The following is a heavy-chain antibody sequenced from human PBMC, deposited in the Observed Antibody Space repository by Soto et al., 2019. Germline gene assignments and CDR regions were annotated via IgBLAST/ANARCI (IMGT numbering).Heavy chain of an antibody. D-gene: IGHD1-26*01. V-gene: IGHV3-33*01. CDR2: ISYEGSNK. Sequence: QVQLVESGGGVVQPGRSLRLSCAASGFTFSSYGMHWVRQAPGKGLEWVALISYEGSNKYYADSVKGRFTISRDDSNYALYLQMNSLRAEDTAVYYCARGIDSGGHYYGMDVWGQGTTVTVSS. CDR1: GFTFSSYG. CDR3: ARGIDSGGHYYGMDV. J-gene: IGHJ6*02.